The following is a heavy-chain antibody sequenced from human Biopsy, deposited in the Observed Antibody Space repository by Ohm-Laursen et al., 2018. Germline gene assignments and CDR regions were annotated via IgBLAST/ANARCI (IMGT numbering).Heavy chain of an antibody. CDR3: ARIPILVVPAAIVYRHRRHLQGLDV. CDR2: IDWGGAK. J-gene: IGHJ6*02. Sequence: TQTLTLTCTLSGFSLNTRGMSVTWIRQPPGKALEWLARIDWGGAKFYNGSLKTRLTISKDTSENHVVLTLSDVDPVDTATYYCARIPILVVPAAIVYRHRRHLQGLDVWGQGTTVIVSS. V-gene: IGHV2-70*16. CDR1: GFSLNTRGMS. D-gene: IGHD2-2*02.